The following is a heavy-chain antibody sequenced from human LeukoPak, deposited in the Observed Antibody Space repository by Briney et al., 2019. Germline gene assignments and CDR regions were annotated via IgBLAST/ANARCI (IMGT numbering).Heavy chain of an antibody. V-gene: IGHV3-23*01. CDR3: AKDGAWYYDFWSGLGVDY. D-gene: IGHD3-3*01. CDR1: GFTFSSYA. J-gene: IGHJ4*02. CDR2: ISGSGGST. Sequence: GGSLRLSRAASGFTFSSYAMSWVRQAPGKGLEWVSAISGSGGSTYYADSVKGRFTISRDNSKNTLYLQMNSLRAEDTAVYYCAKDGAWYYDFWSGLGVDYWGQGTLVTVSS.